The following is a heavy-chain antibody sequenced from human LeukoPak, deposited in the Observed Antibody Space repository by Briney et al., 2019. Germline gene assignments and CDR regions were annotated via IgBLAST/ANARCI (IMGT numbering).Heavy chain of an antibody. CDR3: AKGRTTVTTFDAFDI. J-gene: IGHJ3*02. CDR2: INTDGSST. V-gene: IGHV3-74*01. D-gene: IGHD4-11*01. Sequence: PGGSLRLSCAASGFTFSSYWMHWVRQAPGKGLVWVSRINTDGSSTYYADSVKGRFTISRDNSKNTLYLQMNSLRAEDTAVYYCAKGRTTVTTFDAFDIWGQGTMVTVSS. CDR1: GFTFSSYW.